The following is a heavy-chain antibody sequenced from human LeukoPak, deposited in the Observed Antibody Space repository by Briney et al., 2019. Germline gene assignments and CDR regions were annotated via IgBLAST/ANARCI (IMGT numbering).Heavy chain of an antibody. CDR3: ASANRYDFWSGYYYTMDV. Sequence: GGSLRLSCAASGFTFSSYAMSWVRQAPGKGLEWVSAISGSGGSTYYADSVKGRFTISRDNSKNTLYLQMNSLRAEDTAVYYCASANRYDFWSGYYYTMDVWAKGPRSPSP. J-gene: IGHJ6*03. CDR1: GFTFSSYA. V-gene: IGHV3-23*01. D-gene: IGHD3-3*01. CDR2: ISGSGGST.